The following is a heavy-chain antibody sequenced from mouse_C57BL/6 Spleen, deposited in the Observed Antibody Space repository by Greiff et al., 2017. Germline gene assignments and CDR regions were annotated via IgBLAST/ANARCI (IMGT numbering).Heavy chain of an antibody. CDR2: IDPETGGT. V-gene: IGHV1-15*01. J-gene: IGHJ4*01. CDR1: GYTFTDYE. Sequence: QVQLQQSGAELVRPGASVTLSCKASGYTFTDYEMHWVKQTPVHGLEWIGAIDPETGGTAYNQKFQGKAILTADKSSSTAYMELRSLTSEDSAVYYCTRRGIYYYGSSSYYYAMDCWGQGTSVTAAS. D-gene: IGHD1-1*01. CDR3: TRRGIYYYGSSSYYYAMDC.